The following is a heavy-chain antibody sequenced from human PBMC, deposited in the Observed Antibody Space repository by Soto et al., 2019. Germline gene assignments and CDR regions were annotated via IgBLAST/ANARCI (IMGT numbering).Heavy chain of an antibody. CDR3: ASRVRRLQSGGDFDY. J-gene: IGHJ4*02. V-gene: IGHV5-10-1*01. CDR1: GYSFTSYW. Sequence: GESLKISCKGSGYSFTSYWISLVRQMPGKGLEWMGRIDPSDSYTNYSPSFQGHVTISADKSISTAYLQWSSLKASDTAMYYCASRVRRLQSGGDFDYWGQGTLVTVSS. CDR2: IDPSDSYT. D-gene: IGHD2-21*01.